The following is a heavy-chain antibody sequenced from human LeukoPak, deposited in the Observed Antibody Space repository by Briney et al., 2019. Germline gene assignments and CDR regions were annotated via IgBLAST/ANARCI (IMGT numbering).Heavy chain of an antibody. CDR2: INHSGST. CDR1: GGSFSGYY. CDR3: ARRTYYYGSGRGRFDP. V-gene: IGHV4-34*01. D-gene: IGHD3-10*01. J-gene: IGHJ5*02. Sequence: SETLSLTCAVYGGSFSGYYWSWIRQPPGKGLEWIGEINHSGSTNYNPSLKSRVTISVDTSKNQFSLKLSSVTAADTAVYYCARRTYYYGSGRGRFDPWGQGTLVTVSS.